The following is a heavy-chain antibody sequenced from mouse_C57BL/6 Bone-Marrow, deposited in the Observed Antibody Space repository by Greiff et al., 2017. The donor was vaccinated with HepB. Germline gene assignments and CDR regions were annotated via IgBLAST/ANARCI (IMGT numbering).Heavy chain of an antibody. J-gene: IGHJ3*01. D-gene: IGHD2-4*01. Sequence: EVQLQQSGPELVKPGASVKISCKASGYSFTGYYMNWVKQSPEKSLEWIGEINPSTGGTTYNQKFKAKATLTVDKSSSTAYMQLKSLTSEDSAVYYCARSGYDYDIAYWGQGTLVTVSA. V-gene: IGHV1-42*01. CDR2: INPSTGGT. CDR3: ARSGYDYDIAY. CDR1: GYSFTGYY.